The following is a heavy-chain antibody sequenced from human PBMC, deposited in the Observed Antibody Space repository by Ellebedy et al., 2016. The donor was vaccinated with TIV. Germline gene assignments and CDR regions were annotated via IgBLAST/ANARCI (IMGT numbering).Heavy chain of an antibody. CDR2: IIPIFGTA. J-gene: IGHJ6*02. V-gene: IGHV1-69*13. CDR1: VCTFISYA. Sequence: AASVKVSCKASVCTFISYAISWVRQAPGHGLEWMGGIIPIFGTANYAQKFQGRVTITADESTSTAYMELSSLRSEDTAVYYCARLDLPQPTKFDPNYNYGMDVWGQGTTVTVSS. CDR3: ARLDLPQPTKFDPNYNYGMDV. D-gene: IGHD3-9*01.